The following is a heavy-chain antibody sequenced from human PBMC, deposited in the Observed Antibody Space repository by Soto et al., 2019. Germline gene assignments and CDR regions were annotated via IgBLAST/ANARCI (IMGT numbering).Heavy chain of an antibody. CDR3: ASIAARLSYFDY. Sequence: WGSLTLACAASGFSISRYSLSWVRQAPGKGLEWVSAISGSGGSTYYADSVKGRFTISRDNSKNTLYLQMISLRAVDTAVYDCASIAARLSYFDYWGQGTLVTVSS. D-gene: IGHD6-6*01. CDR2: ISGSGGST. J-gene: IGHJ4*02. V-gene: IGHV3-23*01. CDR1: GFSISRYS.